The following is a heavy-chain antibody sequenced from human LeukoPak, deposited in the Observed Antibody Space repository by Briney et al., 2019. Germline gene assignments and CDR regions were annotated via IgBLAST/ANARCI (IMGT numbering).Heavy chain of an antibody. CDR2: IYYSGST. V-gene: IGHV4-30-4*08. D-gene: IGHD7-27*01. CDR3: ASLGDENWGSEIDY. J-gene: IGHJ4*02. CDR1: GGSISSGDYY. Sequence: PSETLSLTCTVSGGSISSGDYYWSWIRQPPGKGLEWIGYIYYSGSTYHNPSLKSRVTISVDTSKNQFSLKLSSVTAADTAVYYCASLGDENWGSEIDYWGQGTLVTVSS.